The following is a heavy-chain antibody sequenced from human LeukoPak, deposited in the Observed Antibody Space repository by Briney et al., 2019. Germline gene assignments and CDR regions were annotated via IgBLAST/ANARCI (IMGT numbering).Heavy chain of an antibody. Sequence: ASVKVSCKVSGYTLTELSMHWVRQAPGRGLEWMGGFDPEDGETIYAQKFQGRVTMTEDTSTDTAYMELSSLRSEDTAVYYCATANLGPYYYFDYWGQGTLVTVSS. D-gene: IGHD3-16*01. CDR3: ATANLGPYYYFDY. CDR1: GYTLTELS. CDR2: FDPEDGET. V-gene: IGHV1-24*01. J-gene: IGHJ4*02.